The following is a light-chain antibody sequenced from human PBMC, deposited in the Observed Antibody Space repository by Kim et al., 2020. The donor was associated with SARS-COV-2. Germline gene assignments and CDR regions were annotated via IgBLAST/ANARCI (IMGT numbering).Light chain of an antibody. CDR3: QQRSSWPIT. J-gene: IGKJ5*01. CDR2: AAS. V-gene: IGKV3-11*01. CDR1: QSVGGD. Sequence: EIVLTQSPATLSLSPGERATLSCRAGQSVGGDLAWYQQKPGQAPRLLIYAASNRATGIPARFGGGGSGTDFTLTISSLEPEDFAVYYCQQRSSWPITFGQGTRLEIK.